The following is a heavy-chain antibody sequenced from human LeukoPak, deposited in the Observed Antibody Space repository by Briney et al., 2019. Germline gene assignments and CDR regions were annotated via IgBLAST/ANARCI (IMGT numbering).Heavy chain of an antibody. CDR3: AKDSSGYSDYFDY. CDR2: ISGSGGSR. D-gene: IGHD3-22*01. V-gene: IGHV3-23*01. Sequence: GGSLRLSCAASGFTVSSNYMSWVRQAPGKGLEWVSAISGSGGSRYYADSVKGRFTISRDNSKNTLYLQMNSLRAEDTAVYYCAKDSSGYSDYFDYWGQGTLVTVSS. J-gene: IGHJ4*02. CDR1: GFTVSSNY.